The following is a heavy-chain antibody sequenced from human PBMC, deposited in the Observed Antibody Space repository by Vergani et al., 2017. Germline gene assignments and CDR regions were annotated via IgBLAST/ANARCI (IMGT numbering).Heavy chain of an antibody. J-gene: IGHJ4*02. Sequence: QVHLVQSGAAVKKPGASVQVSCKASGYTFTSYDMHWVRQAPGQGVEWMGKIYPSGGTNYAQKFQGRVTMTRDTSISTVYMEVISLRYEDATVYYCARAEHGVLEEAYTVDSWGQGTLVTVSS. D-gene: IGHD2-2*02. V-gene: IGHV1-46*01. CDR1: GYTFTSYD. CDR3: ARAEHGVLEEAYTVDS. CDR2: IYPSGGT.